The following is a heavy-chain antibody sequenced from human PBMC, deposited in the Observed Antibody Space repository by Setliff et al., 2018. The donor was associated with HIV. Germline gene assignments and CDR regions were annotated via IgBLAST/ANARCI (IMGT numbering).Heavy chain of an antibody. J-gene: IGHJ4*01. CDR2: VIQSGAT. CDR3: ARTRDRYYDILTPAYYIDY. V-gene: IGHV4-34*12. Sequence: SETLSLTCAVYGASFNAYFWTWIRQPPGKGLEWIGEVIQSGATNYNPSLKSRLTMSVDTSKNQFSLKLTSVTAADTAVYYCARTRDRYYDILTPAYYIDYWGHGTLVTVSS. D-gene: IGHD3-9*01. CDR1: GASFNAYF.